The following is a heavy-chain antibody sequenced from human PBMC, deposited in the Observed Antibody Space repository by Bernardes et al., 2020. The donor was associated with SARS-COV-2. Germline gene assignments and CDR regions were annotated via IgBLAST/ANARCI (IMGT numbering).Heavy chain of an antibody. V-gene: IGHV1-2*02. CDR3: ARGGYCSSTSCYTDYYYYMDV. D-gene: IGHD2-2*02. CDR2: INPNSGGT. CDR1: GYTFTGYY. J-gene: IGHJ6*03. Sequence: ASVKVSCMASGYTFTGYYMHWVRQAPGQGLEWMGWINPNSGGTNYAQKFQGRVTMTRDTSISTAYMELSRLRSDDTAVYYCARGGYCSSTSCYTDYYYYMDVWGKGTTVTVSS.